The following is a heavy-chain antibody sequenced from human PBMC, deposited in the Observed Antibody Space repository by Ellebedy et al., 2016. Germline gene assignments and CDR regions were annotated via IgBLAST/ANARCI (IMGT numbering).Heavy chain of an antibody. CDR3: AKDFVRGLGRGNCFEY. J-gene: IGHJ4*02. Sequence: SLKISCAASGFTFDNYAMRWVRQAPGKGLEWVSGISWSSGIRDYADSVKGRFTISRDNAKNSLYLQMNSLRVEDTALYFCAKDFVRGLGRGNCFEYWGQGTPVSVSS. V-gene: IGHV3-9*01. CDR2: ISWSSGIR. D-gene: IGHD3-10*02. CDR1: GFTFDNYA.